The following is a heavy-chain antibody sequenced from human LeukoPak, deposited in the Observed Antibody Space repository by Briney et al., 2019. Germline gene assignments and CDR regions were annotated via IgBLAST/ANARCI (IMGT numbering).Heavy chain of an antibody. CDR2: MNQDGTER. D-gene: IGHD2-21*01. V-gene: IGHV3-7*01. Sequence: GGSLRLSCAASGFTFSNYWMSWVRQAPEKGLQWVADMNQDGTERNYVDSVKGRFTISRDNAKNSLYLQMNSLRVEDTALYYCARVEYCGDNCYYASRADYFRHWGQGTPVTVSS. CDR1: GFTFSNYW. J-gene: IGHJ1*01. CDR3: ARVEYCGDNCYYASRADYFRH.